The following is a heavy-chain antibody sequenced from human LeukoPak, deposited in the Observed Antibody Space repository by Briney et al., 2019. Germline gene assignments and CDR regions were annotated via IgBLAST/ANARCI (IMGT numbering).Heavy chain of an antibody. V-gene: IGHV3-21*04. CDR1: GFTFSSYS. J-gene: IGHJ4*02. CDR3: ASSRRIDYYDSSGSFDY. CDR2: ISSSSSYI. Sequence: PGGSLRLSCAASGFTFSSYSMNWVRQAPGKGLEWVSSISSSSSYIYYADSVKGRFTISRDNAKNSLYLQMNSLRSDDTAVYYCASSRRIDYYDSSGSFDYWGQGTLVTVSS. D-gene: IGHD3-22*01.